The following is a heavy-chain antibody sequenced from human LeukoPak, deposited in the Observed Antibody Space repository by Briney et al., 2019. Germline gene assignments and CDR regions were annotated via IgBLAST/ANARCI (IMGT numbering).Heavy chain of an antibody. CDR1: GDSITSSTYF. CDR3: AIDIGDHRVVY. J-gene: IGHJ4*02. D-gene: IGHD2-15*01. CDR2: VYYDEST. Sequence: SETLSLTCTVSGDSITSSTYFWGWARQPPGKGPEWIGSVYYDESTHHNPSLKSRVTISADTSKNQYSLRLTFVTAADTAVYYCAIDIGDHRVVYWGQGILVTVSS. V-gene: IGHV4-39*01.